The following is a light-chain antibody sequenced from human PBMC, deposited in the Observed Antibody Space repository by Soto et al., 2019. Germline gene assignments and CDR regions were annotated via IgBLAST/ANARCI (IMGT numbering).Light chain of an antibody. CDR2: DAS. J-gene: IGKJ5*01. CDR3: QQRSNWVT. Sequence: EIVLTQSPATLSLSPGESATLYCRASQSVSSYLAWYQHKPGQAPRLLIYDASNRATGIPARFSGTGSGTDFTLTISSLQPEDFAVYYCQQRSNWVTFGQGTRLEIK. V-gene: IGKV3-11*01. CDR1: QSVSSY.